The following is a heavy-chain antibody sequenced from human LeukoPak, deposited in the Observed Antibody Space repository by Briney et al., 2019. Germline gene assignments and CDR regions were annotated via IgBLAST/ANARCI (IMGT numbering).Heavy chain of an antibody. CDR3: AREGIAARVISMVRGVTVFDY. V-gene: IGHV3-30*04. D-gene: IGHD3-10*01. CDR2: ISYDGSNK. CDR1: GFTFSSYA. Sequence: GGSLRLSCAASGFTFSSYAMHWVRQAPGKGLEWVAVISYDGSNKYYADSVKGRFTISRDNSKNTLYLQMNSLRAEDTAVYYCAREGIAARVISMVRGVTVFDYWGQGTLVTVSS. J-gene: IGHJ4*02.